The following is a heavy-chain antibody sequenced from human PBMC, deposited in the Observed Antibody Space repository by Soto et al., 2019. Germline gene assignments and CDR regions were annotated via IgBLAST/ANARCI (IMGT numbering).Heavy chain of an antibody. CDR3: ASSSLYGMEV. CDR1: GDSIRSGNHY. CDR2: IYYSGST. V-gene: IGHV4-30-4*01. Sequence: SETLSLTCPVSGDSIRSGNHYWSWIRQPPGKGLEWIGYIYYSGSTYYKPSLKSRVTISVDTSKNQFSLKLGSVTAADTAVYYCASSSLYGMEVCGQGTTITV. J-gene: IGHJ6*02.